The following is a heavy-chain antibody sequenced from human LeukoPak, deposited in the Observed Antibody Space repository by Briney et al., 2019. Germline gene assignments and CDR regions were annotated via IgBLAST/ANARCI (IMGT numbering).Heavy chain of an antibody. CDR2: IYHSGST. Sequence: SETLSLTCAVSGYSISSGYYWGWIRQPPVKGLEWIGSIYHSGSTYYNPSLKSRVTISVDTSKNQFSLKLSSVTAADTAVYYCARPQGAIEHDAFDIWGQGTMVTVSS. V-gene: IGHV4-38-2*01. CDR1: GYSISSGYY. CDR3: ARPQGAIEHDAFDI. D-gene: IGHD4/OR15-4a*01. J-gene: IGHJ3*02.